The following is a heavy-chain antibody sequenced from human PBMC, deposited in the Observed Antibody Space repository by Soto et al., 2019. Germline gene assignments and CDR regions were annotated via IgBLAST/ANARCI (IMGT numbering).Heavy chain of an antibody. CDR2: INPSGGST. D-gene: IGHD2-2*01. J-gene: IGHJ6*02. V-gene: IGHV1-46*01. Sequence: ASMEVSCKASGYTFTSYYMHWVRQAPGQGLERMGIINPSGGSTSYAQKFQGRVTMTRDTSTSTVYMELSSLRSEDTAVYYCARDKWSIVVIPAANNYYGMDLWGQGTTVTVSS. CDR1: GYTFTSYY. CDR3: ARDKWSIVVIPAANNYYGMDL.